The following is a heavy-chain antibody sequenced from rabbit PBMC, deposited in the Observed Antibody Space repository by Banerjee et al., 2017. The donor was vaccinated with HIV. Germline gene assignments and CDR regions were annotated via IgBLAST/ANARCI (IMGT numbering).Heavy chain of an antibody. D-gene: IGHD4-1*01. Sequence: QEQLVESGGGLVKPGASLTLTCTASGFSFSSAYDMCWVRQAPGKGLEWIGCIHTSSGSTWYASWAKGRFTITKTSSTTVTLQMTSLTVADTATHFCARDRLAGYFFDLWGPGTLVTVS. CDR2: IHTSSGST. J-gene: IGHJ4*01. V-gene: IGHV1S45*01. CDR1: GFSFSSAYD. CDR3: ARDRLAGYFFDL.